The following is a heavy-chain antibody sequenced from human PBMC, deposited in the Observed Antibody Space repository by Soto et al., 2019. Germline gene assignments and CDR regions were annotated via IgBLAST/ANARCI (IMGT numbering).Heavy chain of an antibody. CDR3: ARLESVTRSLGYFDY. J-gene: IGHJ4*02. CDR2: LYYSGST. D-gene: IGHD7-27*01. CDR1: GGSIRRSDYY. Sequence: PSETLSLTCTVSGGSIRRSDYYWSWVRQLPGRGLEWIAYLYYSGSTFYNPSLMSRLAISVDTSRNQFSLSLTSVTAADTAVYYCARLESVTRSLGYFDYWGQGIRVTVSS. V-gene: IGHV4-31*03.